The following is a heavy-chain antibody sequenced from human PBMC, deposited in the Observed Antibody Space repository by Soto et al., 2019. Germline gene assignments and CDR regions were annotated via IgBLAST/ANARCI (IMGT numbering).Heavy chain of an antibody. Sequence: GGSLRLSCAASGFTFSSYSMNWVRQAPGKGLEWVSSISSSSSYIYYADSVKGRFTISRDNAKNSLYLQMNSLRAEDTAVYYCARNSRTQGYFDYWGQGTLVTVSS. J-gene: IGHJ4*02. CDR3: ARNSRTQGYFDY. CDR2: ISSSSSYI. V-gene: IGHV3-21*01. CDR1: GFTFSSYS. D-gene: IGHD6-13*01.